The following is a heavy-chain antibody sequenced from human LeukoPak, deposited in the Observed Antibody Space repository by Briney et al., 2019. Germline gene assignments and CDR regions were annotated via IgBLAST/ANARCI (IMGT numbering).Heavy chain of an antibody. CDR3: ARGYSSSWETETPHAVDY. CDR2: INPNSGGT. V-gene: IGHV1-2*02. Sequence: ASVKVSCKASGYTFTGYYMHWVRQAPGQGLEWMGWINPNSGGTNYAQKFQGRVTMTRDTSISTAYMEPSRLRSDDTAVYYCARGYSSSWETETPHAVDYWGQGTLVTVSS. J-gene: IGHJ4*02. CDR1: GYTFTGYY. D-gene: IGHD6-13*01.